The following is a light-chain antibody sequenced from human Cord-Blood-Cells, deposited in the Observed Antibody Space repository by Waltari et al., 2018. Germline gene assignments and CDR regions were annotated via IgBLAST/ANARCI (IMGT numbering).Light chain of an antibody. CDR1: HSHVGGSNY. CDR2: DVS. J-gene: IGLJ2*01. Sequence: QSAVPQPRSVCAPTGQAVTISCSGTHSHVGGSNYLSWYHQHPGKAPNLMMYDVSKRPSGVPDRFSGSKSGNTASLTISGLQAEDEADYYCCSYAVSYTVVFGGGTKLTV. CDR3: CSYAVSYTVV. V-gene: IGLV2-11*01.